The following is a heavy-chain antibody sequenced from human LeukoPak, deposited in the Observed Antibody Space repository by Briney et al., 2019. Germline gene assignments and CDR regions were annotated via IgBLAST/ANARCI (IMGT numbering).Heavy chain of an antibody. V-gene: IGHV1-69*05. CDR1: GGTFSSYA. J-gene: IGHJ6*03. D-gene: IGHD2-2*02. CDR3: ARGDKGYCSSTSCYNYYYYMDV. CDR2: IIPIFGTA. Sequence: SVKVSCKASGGTFSSYAISWVRQAPGQGLEWMGGIIPIFGTANYAQKFQGRVTITTDESTSTAYMELSSLRSEDTAVYYCARGDKGYCSSTSCYNYYYYMDVWGKGTTVTVSS.